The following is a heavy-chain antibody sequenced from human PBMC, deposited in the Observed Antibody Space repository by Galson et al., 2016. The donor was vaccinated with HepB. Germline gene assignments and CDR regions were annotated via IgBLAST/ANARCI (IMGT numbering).Heavy chain of an antibody. CDR1: GGTHSSDD. J-gene: IGHJ6*02. V-gene: IGHV1-69*01. CDR2: IIPIFGTR. CDR3: ARRALRIFGVVTHPHGMDA. Sequence: QSGAEVKKPGESLKISCKASGGTHSSDDITWVRQAPGQGLEWMGGIIPIFGTRTYAPNFQGRVSITADESTTTVYMELSRLRSDDTAVYYCARRALRIFGVVTHPHGMDAWGQGTMVTVSS. D-gene: IGHD3-3*01.